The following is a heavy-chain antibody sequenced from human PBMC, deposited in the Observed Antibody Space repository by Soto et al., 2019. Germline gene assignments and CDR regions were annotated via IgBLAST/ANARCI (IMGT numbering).Heavy chain of an antibody. Sequence: GGSLRLSCAASGFSFTSSAMSWVRQAPGKGLEWVSTIRGSGGSTYSADSVKGRFTISRDNSKNTLYLQMNSLRAEDTAVYYCAKDLSDSGYFYFDYWGQGTLVTVSS. CDR1: GFSFTSSA. CDR2: IRGSGGST. V-gene: IGHV3-23*01. D-gene: IGHD3-22*01. CDR3: AKDLSDSGYFYFDY. J-gene: IGHJ4*02.